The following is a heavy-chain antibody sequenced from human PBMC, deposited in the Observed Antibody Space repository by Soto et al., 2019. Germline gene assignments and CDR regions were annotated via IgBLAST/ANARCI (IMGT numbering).Heavy chain of an antibody. J-gene: IGHJ5*02. CDR1: GGSISSYN. CDR3: ARSTGNWFDP. Sequence: SETLSLTCTGSGGSISSYNWSLIRQPPGKGLKWIGYIYYSGSTNYNPSLKSRVTISVDTSKNQFSLKLSSVTAADTAVYYCARSTGNWFDPWGQGTLVTVSS. CDR2: IYYSGST. V-gene: IGHV4-59*01.